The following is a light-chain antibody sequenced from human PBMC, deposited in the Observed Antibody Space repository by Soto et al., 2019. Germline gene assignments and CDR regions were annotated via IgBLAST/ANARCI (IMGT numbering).Light chain of an antibody. Sequence: QSALTQPASVSGSPGQSITISCTGTSSDVGGYNYVSWYQQHTGKAPKLMIYDVSNRPSGVSNRFSGYKSGNTASLTISGLQAEDEDYYYCSSYTRSSTVVVGGGTKVTVL. CDR2: DVS. CDR3: SSYTRSSTVV. V-gene: IGLV2-14*01. J-gene: IGLJ2*01. CDR1: SSDVGGYNY.